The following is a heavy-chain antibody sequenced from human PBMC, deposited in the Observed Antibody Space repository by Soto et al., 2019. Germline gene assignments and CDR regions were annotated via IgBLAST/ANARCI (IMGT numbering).Heavy chain of an antibody. Sequence: QVQLQESGPGLVKPSQTLSLTCTVSGGSIASSGNFWTWIRQHPGKGLEWLGYIVNSGTAYYTPSLKSRLSISIDTSKNHFSLSLTSLTAADTAVYFCARGDAGGWFLDSWGQGAQVIVSS. D-gene: IGHD6-19*01. V-gene: IGHV4-31*03. CDR1: GGSIASSGNF. CDR2: IVNSGTA. CDR3: ARGDAGGWFLDS. J-gene: IGHJ4*02.